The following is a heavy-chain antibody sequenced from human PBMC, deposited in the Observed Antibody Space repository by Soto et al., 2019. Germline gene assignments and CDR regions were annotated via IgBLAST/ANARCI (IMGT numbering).Heavy chain of an antibody. CDR1: GGSFSGYY. CDR3: AILPAAKREGFGY. V-gene: IGHV4-34*01. CDR2: INHSGST. D-gene: IGHD2-2*01. J-gene: IGHJ4*02. Sequence: QVQLQQWGAGLLKPSETLCLTCAVYGGSFSGYYWSWIRQPPGKGLEWIGEINHSGSTNYNPSLKSRVTISVDTSKNQFSLKQSSVTAADTAVYYCAILPAAKREGFGYWGQGTLVTVSS.